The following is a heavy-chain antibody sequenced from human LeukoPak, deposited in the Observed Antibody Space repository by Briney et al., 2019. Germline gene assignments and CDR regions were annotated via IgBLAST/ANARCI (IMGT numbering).Heavy chain of an antibody. CDR1: GLTFSSYA. V-gene: IGHV3-23*01. CDR2: ISGSGGST. J-gene: IGHJ6*02. Sequence: GGSLRLSCAASGLTFSSYAMSWVRQAPGKGLEWVSSISGSGGSTYYADSVKGRFTISRDNSQNTLYLQMNSLRAEDTAVYYCAKDRRGGGDYYFGMDVWGPGTTVTVSS. D-gene: IGHD3-10*01. CDR3: AKDRRGGGDYYFGMDV.